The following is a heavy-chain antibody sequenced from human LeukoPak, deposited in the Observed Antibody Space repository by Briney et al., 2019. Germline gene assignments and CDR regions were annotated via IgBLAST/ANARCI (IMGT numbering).Heavy chain of an antibody. Sequence: GGSLRLSCAASGFTFSSYAMSWVRQAPGKGLEWVSAISGSGGSTYYADSVKGRFTISRDNSKNTLYLQMNGLRAEDTAVYYCAKDNDFWSGFGDAFDIWGQGTMVTVSS. V-gene: IGHV3-23*01. D-gene: IGHD3-3*01. CDR1: GFTFSSYA. CDR3: AKDNDFWSGFGDAFDI. J-gene: IGHJ3*02. CDR2: ISGSGGST.